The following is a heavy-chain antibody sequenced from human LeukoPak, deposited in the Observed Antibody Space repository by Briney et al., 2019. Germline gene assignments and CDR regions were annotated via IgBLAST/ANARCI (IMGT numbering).Heavy chain of an antibody. J-gene: IGHJ4*02. CDR3: VRAVEYYYDSSGYAVDY. V-gene: IGHV3-21*01. Sequence: GGSLRLSCAASGFTFARYSMNWVRQAPGKGLEWVSSISSSSSNIYYADSVTGRFTISRDNAKDSLYLQMNSLRAEDTAVYYCVRAVEYYYDSSGYAVDYWGQGTLVTVSS. CDR1: GFTFARYS. CDR2: ISSSSSNI. D-gene: IGHD3-22*01.